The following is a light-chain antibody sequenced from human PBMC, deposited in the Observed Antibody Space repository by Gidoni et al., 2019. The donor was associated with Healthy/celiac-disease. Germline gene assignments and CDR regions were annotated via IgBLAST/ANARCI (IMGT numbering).Light chain of an antibody. CDR2: EVS. Sequence: QSALTQHASVSGSPGQSITISCTGTSSDVGGYNYVYWYQQHPGKAPKLMIYEVSNRPSGVSNRFSGSKSGNTASLTISGLQAEDEADYYCSSYTSSSTLVFGGGTKLTVL. CDR1: SSDVGGYNY. V-gene: IGLV2-14*01. CDR3: SSYTSSSTLV. J-gene: IGLJ2*01.